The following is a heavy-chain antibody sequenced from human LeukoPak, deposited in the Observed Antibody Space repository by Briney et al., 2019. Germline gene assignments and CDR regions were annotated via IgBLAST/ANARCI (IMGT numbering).Heavy chain of an antibody. CDR3: AKQLGYCSDGSCYFPY. D-gene: IGHD2-15*01. J-gene: IGHJ4*02. V-gene: IGHV3-23*01. Sequence: GGSLRLSCAASRFTFNSYAMSWVRQAPGKGLEWVSVIGGSNGITFYADSVKGRFTISRDNSKNTLYLQMNSLRAEDTAVYYCAKQLGYCSDGSCYFPYWGQGTLVTVSS. CDR2: IGGSNGIT. CDR1: RFTFNSYA.